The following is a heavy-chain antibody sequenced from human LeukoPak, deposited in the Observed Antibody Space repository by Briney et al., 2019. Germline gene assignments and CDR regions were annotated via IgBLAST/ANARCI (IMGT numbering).Heavy chain of an antibody. Sequence: PGGSLRLSCAASGFIFTDYGMHWVRQAPGKGLEWLTFIRYDGSDKYYADSVKGRFTISRDNSKNTLYLQMNSLRAEDTAVYYCAKLYEQLAYYYYYYMDVWGKGTTVTVSS. J-gene: IGHJ6*03. V-gene: IGHV3-30*02. CDR2: IRYDGSDK. D-gene: IGHD6-6*01. CDR1: GFIFTDYG. CDR3: AKLYEQLAYYYYYYMDV.